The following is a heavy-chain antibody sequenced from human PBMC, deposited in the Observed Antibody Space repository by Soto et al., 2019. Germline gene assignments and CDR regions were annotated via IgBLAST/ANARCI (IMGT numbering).Heavy chain of an antibody. D-gene: IGHD6-13*01. V-gene: IGHV4-34*01. Sequence: SETLSLTCAVYGGSFSGYYWSWIRQPPGKGLEWIGEINHSGSTNYNPSLKSRVTISVDTSKNQFSLKLSSVTAADTAVYYCARDQIAAAGIDYWGQGXLVTVSS. J-gene: IGHJ4*02. CDR2: INHSGST. CDR1: GGSFSGYY. CDR3: ARDQIAAAGIDY.